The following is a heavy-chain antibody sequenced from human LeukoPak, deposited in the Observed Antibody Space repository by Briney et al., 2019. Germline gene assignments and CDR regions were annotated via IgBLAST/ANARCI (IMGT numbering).Heavy chain of an antibody. V-gene: IGHV4-39*07. Sequence: PSETLSLTCTDSGGSISSSSYYWGWIRQPPGKGLEWIGSIYYSGSTYYNPSLKSRVTISVDTSKNQFSLKLSSVTAADTAVYYCARDRADIVATIVYYYYYMDVWGKGTTVTVSS. CDR2: IYYSGST. CDR1: GGSISSSSYY. D-gene: IGHD5-12*01. CDR3: ARDRADIVATIVYYYYYMDV. J-gene: IGHJ6*03.